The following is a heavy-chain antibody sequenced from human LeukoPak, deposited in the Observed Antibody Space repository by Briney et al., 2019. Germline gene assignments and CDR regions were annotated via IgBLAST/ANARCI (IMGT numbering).Heavy chain of an antibody. V-gene: IGHV3-23*01. J-gene: IGHJ3*02. Sequence: GGSLRLSCAASGFTFSSYAMSWVRQAPGKGLEWVSAISGSGGSTYYADSVKGRFTISRDNSKNMVYLQMNSLRAGDMAVYYCALSKGGPYVWGSYRDAFDIWGQGTMVTVSS. CDR1: GFTFSSYA. D-gene: IGHD3-16*02. CDR3: ALSKGGPYVWGSYRDAFDI. CDR2: ISGSGGST.